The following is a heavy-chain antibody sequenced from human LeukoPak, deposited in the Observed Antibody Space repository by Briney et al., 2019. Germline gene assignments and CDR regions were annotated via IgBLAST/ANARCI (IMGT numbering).Heavy chain of an antibody. CDR3: ARSRSSSWWFAFDI. V-gene: IGHV4-59*01. Sequence: SETLSLTCTVSGDSITSYYWSWVRLPPGKGLEWIGYIHYSGSTNYNPSLKSRVTISVDTSKNQFSLKLSSVTAADTAVYYCARSRSSSWWFAFDIWGQGTMVTVSS. CDR1: GDSITSYY. J-gene: IGHJ3*02. D-gene: IGHD6-13*01. CDR2: IHYSGST.